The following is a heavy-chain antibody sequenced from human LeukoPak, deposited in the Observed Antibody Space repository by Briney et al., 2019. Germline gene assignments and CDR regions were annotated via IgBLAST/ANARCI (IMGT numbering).Heavy chain of an antibody. CDR2: IYYSGST. CDR3: ARGYCSGGNCYPEGNWFDP. Sequence: ETQSLTCTVSGGSISSYYWSWIRQPPGKGLEWIGYIYYSGSTKYNPSLTSRVAISADTSKNQFSLKLTSVTAADTAMYYCARGYCSGGNCYPEGNWFDPWGQGALFSASS. V-gene: IGHV4-59*01. J-gene: IGHJ5*02. D-gene: IGHD2-15*01. CDR1: GGSISSYY.